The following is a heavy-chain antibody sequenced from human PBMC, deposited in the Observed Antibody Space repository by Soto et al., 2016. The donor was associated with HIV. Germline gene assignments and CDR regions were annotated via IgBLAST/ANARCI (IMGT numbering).Heavy chain of an antibody. Sequence: EVRLLESGGVLIQPGKSLRLSCAASGFGFDNYAMYWVRQAPGKGLEWVSGINNRGDNTYYADSVKGRFTISRDNSENNLFLQMNSLRVEDTAVYYCAKGGDIVIVPFIFVSWGQGTVVSVSS. CDR1: GFGFDNYA. V-gene: IGHV3-23*01. CDR2: INNRGDNT. J-gene: IGHJ4*02. D-gene: IGHD5-12*01. CDR3: AKGGDIVIVPFIFVS.